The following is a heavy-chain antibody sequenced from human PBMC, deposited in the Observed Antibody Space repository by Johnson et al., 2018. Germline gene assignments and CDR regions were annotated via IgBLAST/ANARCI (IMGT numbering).Heavy chain of an antibody. CDR3: AREMGATTSTLDAFDI. Sequence: QVQLQESGPGLVKPSETLSLTCTVSGGSISSYYWSWIRQPPGKGLEWIGYIYYSGSTNYNPSLQSRVPLSVDTSKNQFSLKLSSVTAPAPAVYYCAREMGATTSTLDAFDIWGQGTMVTVSS. CDR1: GGSISSYY. CDR2: IYYSGST. V-gene: IGHV4-59*01. J-gene: IGHJ3*02. D-gene: IGHD1-26*01.